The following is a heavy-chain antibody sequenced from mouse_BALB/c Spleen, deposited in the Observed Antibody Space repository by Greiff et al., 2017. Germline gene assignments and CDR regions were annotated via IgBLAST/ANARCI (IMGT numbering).Heavy chain of an antibody. CDR2: IRNKANGYTT. J-gene: IGHJ4*01. CDR3: ARDFDYDGRDAMDY. Sequence: EVHLVESGGGLVQPGGSLRLSCATSGFTFTDYYMSWVRQPPGKALEWLGFIRNKANGYTTEYSASVKGRFTISRDNSQSILYLQMNTLRAADSATYYCARDFDYDGRDAMDYWGQGTSVTVSS. CDR1: GFTFTDYY. V-gene: IGHV7-3*02. D-gene: IGHD2-4*01.